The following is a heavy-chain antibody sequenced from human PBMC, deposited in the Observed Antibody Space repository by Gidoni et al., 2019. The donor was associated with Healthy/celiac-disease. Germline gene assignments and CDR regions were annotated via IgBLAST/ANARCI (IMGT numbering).Heavy chain of an antibody. V-gene: IGHV3-9*01. D-gene: IGHD6-6*01. CDR3: AKDRRYSSSSGAFDP. CDR2: ISWNSGSR. Sequence: EVQLVESGGGLVQPGRSLRLSCAASGFTFDDYAMHWVRQAPGKGLEWVSGISWNSGSRDYADSVKGRFTISRDNAKNSLYLQMNSLRAEDTALYYCAKDRRYSSSSGAFDPWGQGTLVTVSS. CDR1: GFTFDDYA. J-gene: IGHJ5*02.